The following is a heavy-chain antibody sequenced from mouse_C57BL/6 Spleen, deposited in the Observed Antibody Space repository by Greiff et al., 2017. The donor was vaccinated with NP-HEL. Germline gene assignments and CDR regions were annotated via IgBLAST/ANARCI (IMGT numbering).Heavy chain of an antibody. CDR2: IRLKSDNYAT. CDR1: GFTFSNYW. D-gene: IGHD1-1*01. CDR3: TGGYYYGSSYLAY. Sequence: EVKVEESGGGLVQPGGSMKLSCVASGFTFSNYWMNWVRQSPEKGLEWVAQIRLKSDNYATHYAESVKGRFTISRDDSKSSVYLQMNNLRAEDTGIYYCTGGYYYGSSYLAYWGQGTLVTVSA. V-gene: IGHV6-3*01. J-gene: IGHJ3*01.